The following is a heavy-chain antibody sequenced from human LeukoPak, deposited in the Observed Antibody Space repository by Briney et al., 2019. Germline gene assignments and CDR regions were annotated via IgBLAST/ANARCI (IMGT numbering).Heavy chain of an antibody. V-gene: IGHV4-59*08. CDR1: GPSITSYY. CDR3: ARRLQQSRAFDI. D-gene: IGHD6-13*01. Sequence: SETLSLTCTVAGPSITSYYWSWIRQPPGKGLEWIGYIYHSGSTYYNPSLKSRVTISVDTSKNQFSLKLSSVTAADPAIYYCARRLQQSRAFDIWGQGTMVTVSS. CDR2: IYHSGST. J-gene: IGHJ3*02.